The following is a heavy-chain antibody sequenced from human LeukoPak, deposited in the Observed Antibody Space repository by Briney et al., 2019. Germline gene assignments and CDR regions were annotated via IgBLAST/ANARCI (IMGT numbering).Heavy chain of an antibody. Sequence: SVKVSCKASGYTFTSYAISWVRQAPGQGLEWMGGIIPIFGTANYAQKFQGKVTITADESTSTAYMELSSLRSEDTAVYYCASAFLVGGFDYWGQGTLVTVSS. J-gene: IGHJ4*02. D-gene: IGHD3-3*02. CDR1: GYTFTSYA. CDR2: IIPIFGTA. V-gene: IGHV1-69*13. CDR3: ASAFLVGGFDY.